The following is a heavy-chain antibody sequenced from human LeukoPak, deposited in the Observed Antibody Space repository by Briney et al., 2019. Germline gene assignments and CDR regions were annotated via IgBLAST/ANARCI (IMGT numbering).Heavy chain of an antibody. D-gene: IGHD1-26*01. CDR3: AGHLYSATYYY. CDR2: IHSSGNT. Sequence: PSETLSLTCTASGGSLSPYYWRWIRQPPGQGLEWIGYIHSSGNTIYNPALKSRVAISVDTSKNQFSLKVTSVTAADTAVYYCAGHLYSATYYYWGQGTLVTISS. CDR1: GGSLSPYY. V-gene: IGHV4-59*08. J-gene: IGHJ4*02.